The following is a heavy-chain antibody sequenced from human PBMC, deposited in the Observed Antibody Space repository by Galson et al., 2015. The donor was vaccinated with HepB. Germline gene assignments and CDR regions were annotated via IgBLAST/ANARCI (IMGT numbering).Heavy chain of an antibody. Sequence: SVKVSCKASGYTFTRYAMHWVRQAPGQGLEWMGIINPCGGSTSYAQKLQGRVTMTRDTSTSTVYMELSSLRSEDTAVYYCAREARRSGYCSSWYQGFDYWGQGTLVTVSS. V-gene: IGHV1-46*01. D-gene: IGHD6-13*01. CDR3: AREARRSGYCSSWYQGFDY. CDR1: GYTFTRYA. J-gene: IGHJ4*01. CDR2: INPCGGST.